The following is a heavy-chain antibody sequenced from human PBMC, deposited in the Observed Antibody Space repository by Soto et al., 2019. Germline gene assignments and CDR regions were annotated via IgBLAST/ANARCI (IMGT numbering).Heavy chain of an antibody. V-gene: IGHV3-23*01. Sequence: PGGSLRLSCAASGFTFSSYAMSWVLQAPGKGLEWVSAISGSGGSTYYADSVKGRFTISRDNSKNTLYLQMNSLRAEDTAVYYCAKAPVECSSTSCNYYGMDVWGQGTTVTVSS. J-gene: IGHJ6*02. CDR1: GFTFSSYA. CDR3: AKAPVECSSTSCNYYGMDV. D-gene: IGHD2-2*01. CDR2: ISGSGGST.